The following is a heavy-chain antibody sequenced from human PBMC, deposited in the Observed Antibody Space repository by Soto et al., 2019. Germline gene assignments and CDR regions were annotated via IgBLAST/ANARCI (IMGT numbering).Heavy chain of an antibody. CDR1: GYGFTDYH. D-gene: IGHD2-8*01. CDR3: ARGDSTDCSNGVCSFFYTHDTDV. Sequence: ASVKVSCKASGYGFTDYHIHWVGQAPGQGLEWLGRINPKSGGTSTAQKFQGWVTMTTDTSISTASMELTRLTSDDTAIYYCARGDSTDCSNGVCSFFYTHDTDVWG. CDR2: INPKSGGT. V-gene: IGHV1-2*04. J-gene: IGHJ6*02.